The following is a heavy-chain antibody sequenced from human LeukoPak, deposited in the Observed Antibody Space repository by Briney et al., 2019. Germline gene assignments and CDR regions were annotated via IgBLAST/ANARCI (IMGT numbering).Heavy chain of an antibody. V-gene: IGHV3-66*01. J-gene: IGHJ3*02. D-gene: IGHD6-19*01. CDR3: ARDYSSGPRPNDAFDI. CDR1: GFTVSSNY. CDR2: IYSGGST. Sequence: PGGSLRLSCAASGFTVSSNYMSWVRQAPGKGLEWVSVIYSGGSTYYADSVKGRFTISRDNSKNTLYLQMNSLRAEDTAVYYCARDYSSGPRPNDAFDIWGQGTMVTVSS.